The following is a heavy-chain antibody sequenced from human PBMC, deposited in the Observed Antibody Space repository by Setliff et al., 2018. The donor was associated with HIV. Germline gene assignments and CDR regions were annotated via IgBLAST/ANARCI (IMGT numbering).Heavy chain of an antibody. J-gene: IGHJ6*03. CDR1: GGSISTSRYY. Sequence: LSLTCTVSGGSISTSRYYWGWIRQPPGKGLEWIGSINYRGNTYYNPSLKSRAAIPVDTSKNQISLKLSSVTAADTAVYYCASLDGSESPYIYYYYMDVWGKGTAVTVSS. D-gene: IGHD3-10*01. CDR3: ASLDGSESPYIYYYYMDV. CDR2: INYRGNT. V-gene: IGHV4-39*01.